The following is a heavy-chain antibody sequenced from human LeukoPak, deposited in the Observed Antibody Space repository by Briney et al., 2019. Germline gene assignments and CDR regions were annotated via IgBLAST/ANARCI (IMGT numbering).Heavy chain of an antibody. CDR3: ARDLVTVTKGFDI. CDR2: ISYIGST. CDR1: DDSFSSHY. J-gene: IGHJ3*02. Sequence: SETLSLTCAVSDDSFSSHYWTWIRQPPGKGLEWIGYISYIGSTNYNPSLKSRVTISIDTSKNQFSLKLSSVTAADTAVYFCARDLVTVTKGFDIWGQGTMVSVS. V-gene: IGHV4-59*11. D-gene: IGHD4-17*01.